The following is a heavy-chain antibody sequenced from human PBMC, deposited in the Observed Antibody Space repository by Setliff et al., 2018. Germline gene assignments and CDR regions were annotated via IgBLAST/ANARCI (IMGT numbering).Heavy chain of an antibody. D-gene: IGHD5-18*01. CDR1: GFTFSSYW. J-gene: IGHJ4*02. Sequence: QAGGSLRLSCAASGFTFSSYWMSWVRQAPGKGLEWVANIKQDGREIYSVDSVKGRFTISRDNAKNSLYLQMNSLRAEATAVYYCASGHRYGYLFEYWGQGTLVTVSS. V-gene: IGHV3-7*03. CDR2: IKQDGREI. CDR3: ASGHRYGYLFEY.